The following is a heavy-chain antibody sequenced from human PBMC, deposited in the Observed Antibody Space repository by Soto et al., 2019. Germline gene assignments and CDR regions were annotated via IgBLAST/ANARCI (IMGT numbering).Heavy chain of an antibody. CDR3: AKDLYSSSWYNWYFDL. CDR1: GYTFSDYY. J-gene: IGHJ2*01. CDR2: ISSSGNTI. D-gene: IGHD6-13*01. Sequence: GGSLRLSCAASGYTFSDYYMTWIRQAPGKGLEWLSYISSSGNTIYSADSVKGRFTISRDNSKNTLYLQMNSLRAEDTAVYYCAKDLYSSSWYNWYFDLWGRGTLVTVSS. V-gene: IGHV3-11*04.